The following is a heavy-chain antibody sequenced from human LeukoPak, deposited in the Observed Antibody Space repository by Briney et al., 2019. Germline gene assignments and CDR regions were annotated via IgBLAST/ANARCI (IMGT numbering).Heavy chain of an antibody. CDR1: GGSISSSY. Sequence: KASETLSLTCTVSGGSISSSYWSWIRQPPGKGLEWIGYMYYSGSTYYNPSLKSRVTISVDTSKNQFSLKLSSVTAADTAVYYCASHQASSGSYHEEVRYYFDYWGQGTLVTVSS. CDR2: MYYSGST. V-gene: IGHV4-59*12. J-gene: IGHJ4*02. D-gene: IGHD3-10*01. CDR3: ASHQASSGSYHEEVRYYFDY.